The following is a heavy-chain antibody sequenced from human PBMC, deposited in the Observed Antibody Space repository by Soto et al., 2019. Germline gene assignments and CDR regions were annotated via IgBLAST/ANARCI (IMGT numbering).Heavy chain of an antibody. D-gene: IGHD1-26*01. V-gene: IGHV1-24*01. Sequence: ASVKVSCKVSGYTLTELSMHWVRQAPGKGLEWMGGFDPEDGETIYAQKFQGRVTMTEDTSTDTAYMELSSLRSEDTAVYYCATGHWYSGSYWDYFHYWGQGTLVTVSS. CDR3: ATGHWYSGSYWDYFHY. CDR2: FDPEDGET. J-gene: IGHJ4*02. CDR1: GYTLTELS.